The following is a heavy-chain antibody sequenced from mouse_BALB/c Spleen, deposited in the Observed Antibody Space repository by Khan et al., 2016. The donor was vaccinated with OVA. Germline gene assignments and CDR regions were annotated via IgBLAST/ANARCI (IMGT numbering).Heavy chain of an antibody. V-gene: IGHV3-2*02. CDR1: GYSIPTDYA. CDR3: ARVYGGDFDY. D-gene: IGHD1-1*01. J-gene: IGHJ2*01. CDR2: ISYSGNT. Sequence: VQLQQSGPGLVKPSQSLSLTCTVTGYSIPTDYAWNWIRQFPGNKLEWMGFISYSGNTKYNPSLKSRISITRDTSKNQFFLQLKSVTTEDTARYYCARVYGGDFDYWGQGTTLTVSS.